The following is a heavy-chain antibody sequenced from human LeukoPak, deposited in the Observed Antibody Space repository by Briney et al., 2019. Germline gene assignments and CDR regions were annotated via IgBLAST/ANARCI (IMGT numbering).Heavy chain of an antibody. V-gene: IGHV3-64*01. CDR2: ISSSGGST. Sequence: GGSLRLSCAASGFTFSSYAMHWVRQAPGKGLEYVSAISSSGGSTYYANSVKGRFTISRDNSKNTLYLQMNSLRAEDTAVYYCAKDREQLAPYYFDYWGQGTLVTVSS. CDR3: AKDREQLAPYYFDY. D-gene: IGHD6-13*01. CDR1: GFTFSSYA. J-gene: IGHJ4*02.